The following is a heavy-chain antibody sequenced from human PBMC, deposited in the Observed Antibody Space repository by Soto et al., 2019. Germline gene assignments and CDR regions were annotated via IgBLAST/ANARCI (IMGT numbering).Heavy chain of an antibody. CDR2: TNPNSGGT. Sequence: ASVKVSCKASGYTFTGYYMHWVRQAPGQGLEWMGWTNPNSGGTNYAQKFQGWVTMTRNTSISTAYMELSRLRSDDTAVYYCASQRITIFGVDIMDYGMDVWGQGTTVTVSS. CDR1: GYTFTGYY. J-gene: IGHJ6*02. V-gene: IGHV1-2*04. D-gene: IGHD3-3*01. CDR3: ASQRITIFGVDIMDYGMDV.